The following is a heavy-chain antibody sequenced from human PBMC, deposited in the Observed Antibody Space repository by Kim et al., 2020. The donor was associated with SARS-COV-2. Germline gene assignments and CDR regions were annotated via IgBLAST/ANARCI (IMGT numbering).Heavy chain of an antibody. D-gene: IGHD5-12*01. CDR1: GFTFSSYS. CDR2: ISSSSSYI. Sequence: GGSLRLSCAASGFTFSSYSMNWVRQAPGKGLEWVSSISSSSSYIYYADSVKGRFTISRDNAKNSLYLQMNSLRAEDTAVYYCAREAGRGMGYGDYWGQGTLVTVSS. J-gene: IGHJ4*02. CDR3: AREAGRGMGYGDY. V-gene: IGHV3-21*01.